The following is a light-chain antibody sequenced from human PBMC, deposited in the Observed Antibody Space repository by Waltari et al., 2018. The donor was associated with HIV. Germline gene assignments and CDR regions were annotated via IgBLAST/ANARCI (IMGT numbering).Light chain of an antibody. Sequence: QSLLTPPPSASGTPGQRVTISCSRRSSNIGSIYVYWYQHLPGTTPKLLLYSNNQRPSGVPDRFSGSKSGTSASLAISGLRSEDEADYYCAVWDDSLSGWVFGGGTKLTVL. CDR3: AVWDDSLSGWV. J-gene: IGLJ3*02. CDR1: SSNIGSIY. CDR2: SNN. V-gene: IGLV1-47*01.